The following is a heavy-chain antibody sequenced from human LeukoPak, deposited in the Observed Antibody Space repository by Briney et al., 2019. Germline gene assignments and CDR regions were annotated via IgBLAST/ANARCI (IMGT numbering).Heavy chain of an antibody. Sequence: GGSLRLSCAASGFTFSSYAMSWVRQAPGKGLEWVSAISGSGGSTYYADSVKGRFTISRDNSKNTPYLQMNSLRAEDTAVYYCAKDPLWDEGIAAAGHFDYWGQGTLVTVSS. V-gene: IGHV3-23*01. CDR1: GFTFSSYA. CDR2: ISGSGGST. D-gene: IGHD6-13*01. CDR3: AKDPLWDEGIAAAGHFDY. J-gene: IGHJ4*02.